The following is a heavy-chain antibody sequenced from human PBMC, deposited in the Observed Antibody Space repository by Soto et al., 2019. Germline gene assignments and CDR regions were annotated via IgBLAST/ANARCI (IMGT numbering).Heavy chain of an antibody. Sequence: GGSLRLSCAASGFTFNNYALNWGRQAPGKGLEWVSSISGTGGSTFYAGSAKGRFTISRDNSKNTLFLQMTSLRAEDTAVYYCGKGNSKWGTGDAFDIWGQGTMVTVS. CDR2: ISGTGGST. J-gene: IGHJ3*02. V-gene: IGHV3-23*01. CDR3: GKGNSKWGTGDAFDI. CDR1: GFTFNNYA. D-gene: IGHD7-27*01.